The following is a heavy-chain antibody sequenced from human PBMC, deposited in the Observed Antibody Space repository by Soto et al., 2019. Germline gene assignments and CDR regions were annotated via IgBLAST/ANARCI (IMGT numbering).Heavy chain of an antibody. CDR1: GGSISSGDYY. CDR2: IYYSGST. V-gene: IGHV4-30-4*01. J-gene: IGHJ6*02. Sequence: QVQLQESGPGLVKPSQTLSLTCTVSGGSISSGDYYCIWIRQPPVKGLEWIGYIYYSGSTYYNPSLKSRVTIPVDTSKHQFSLKLSSVTAADTAVYYCARASPVVTDVWGQGTTVTVSS. D-gene: IGHD5-18*01. CDR3: ARASPVVTDV.